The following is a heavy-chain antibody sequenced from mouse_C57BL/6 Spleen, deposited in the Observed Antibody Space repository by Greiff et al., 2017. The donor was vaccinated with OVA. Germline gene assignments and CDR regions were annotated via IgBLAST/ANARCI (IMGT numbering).Heavy chain of an antibody. CDR2: ISDGGSYT. J-gene: IGHJ2*01. V-gene: IGHV5-4*03. CDR3: ARGDGGY. Sequence: EVKLMESGGGLVKPGGSLKLSCAASGFTFSSYAMSWVRQTPEKRLEWVATISDGGSYTYYPDNVKGRFTISRDNAKNNLYLQMSHLKSEDTAMYYCARGDGGYWGQGTTLTVSS. CDR1: GFTFSSYA.